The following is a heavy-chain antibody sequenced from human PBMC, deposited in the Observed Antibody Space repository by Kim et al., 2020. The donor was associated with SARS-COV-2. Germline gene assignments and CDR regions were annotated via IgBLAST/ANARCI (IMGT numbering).Heavy chain of an antibody. CDR1: GGSFSSHDA. J-gene: IGHJ6*01. V-gene: IGHV1-69*13. CDR2: IIHICGTT. Sequence: SVKVSCKASGGSFSSHDAISWVRPAPGQGLEWRGGIIHICGTTYFARKYQGRATITAEGSTGTAFLEGSSMTSEDTAVYYCTGGAYADAFLYFYAFGVW. D-gene: IGHD1-26*01. CDR3: TGGAYADAFLYFYAFGV.